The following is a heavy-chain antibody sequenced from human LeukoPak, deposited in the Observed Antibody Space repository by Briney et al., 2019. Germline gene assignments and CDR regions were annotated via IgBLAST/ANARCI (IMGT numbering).Heavy chain of an antibody. V-gene: IGHV3-30*02. D-gene: IGHD2-2*01. CDR2: IRYDGSKK. CDR1: GFIFSSYG. J-gene: IGHJ4*02. Sequence: GGSLRLSCAASGFIFSSYGMHWVRQAPGKGLEWVAFIRYDGSKKYYADSVKGRFTISRDNSKNTLYLQMNSLRAEDTAVYYCARDVSRYGQFSFDYWGQGTLVTVSS. CDR3: ARDVSRYGQFSFDY.